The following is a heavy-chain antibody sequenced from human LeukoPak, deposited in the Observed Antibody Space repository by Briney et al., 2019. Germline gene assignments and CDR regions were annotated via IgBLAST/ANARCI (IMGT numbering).Heavy chain of an antibody. CDR1: GFTFSSYS. Sequence: GGSLSLSCAASGFTFSSYSMNWVRQAPGKGLEWLSYISSRTSTIYYADSVKGRFTISRDNAKNSLYLQMNSLRAEDTAVYYCARDSDGENAFDIWGQGTMVPVSS. V-gene: IGHV3-48*01. J-gene: IGHJ3*02. CDR3: ARDSDGENAFDI. CDR2: ISSRTSTI. D-gene: IGHD5-18*01.